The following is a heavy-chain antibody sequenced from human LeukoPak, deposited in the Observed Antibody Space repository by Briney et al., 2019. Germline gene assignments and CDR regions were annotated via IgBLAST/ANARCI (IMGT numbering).Heavy chain of an antibody. V-gene: IGHV1-18*01. CDR1: GYTLTSYG. D-gene: IGHD2-15*01. CDR3: ARAPPGYCSGGSCHYFDY. Sequence: ASVKVSCQPSGYTLTSYGINWVRQAPGQALEWMGWISAYNGNTNYAQKLQGRVTMTTDTSTSTAYMELRSLRSDDTAVYYCARAPPGYCSGGSCHYFDYWGQGTLVTVSS. J-gene: IGHJ4*02. CDR2: ISAYNGNT.